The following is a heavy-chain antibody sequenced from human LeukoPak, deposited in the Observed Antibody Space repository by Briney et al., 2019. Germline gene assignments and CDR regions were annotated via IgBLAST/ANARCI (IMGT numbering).Heavy chain of an antibody. CDR3: ARAYTSPIGPY. V-gene: IGHV1-2*02. Sequence: EASVKVSCKASGSTFTDYYLHWVRQAPGHGLEWMGWINPNSGGTNYAQKFQGRVTMTRDTSITTAYMELNRLRSDDTAVYYCARAYTSPIGPYWGQGILVTVSS. CDR2: INPNSGGT. D-gene: IGHD3-16*01. CDR1: GSTFTDYY. J-gene: IGHJ4*02.